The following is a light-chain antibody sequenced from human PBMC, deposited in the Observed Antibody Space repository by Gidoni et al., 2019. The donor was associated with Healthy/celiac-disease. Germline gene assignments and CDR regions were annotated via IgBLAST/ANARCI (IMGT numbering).Light chain of an antibody. CDR1: SSNNGSQT. V-gene: IGLV1-44*01. Sequence: QSVLTQPPSASGTPGQRVTISCSGSSSNNGSQTVNWYQQLPGTAPKLLIYSNNQRPSGVPDRFSGSKSGTSASLAISWLQSEDEADYYCAAWDDSLNGWVFGGGTKLTVL. J-gene: IGLJ3*02. CDR2: SNN. CDR3: AAWDDSLNGWV.